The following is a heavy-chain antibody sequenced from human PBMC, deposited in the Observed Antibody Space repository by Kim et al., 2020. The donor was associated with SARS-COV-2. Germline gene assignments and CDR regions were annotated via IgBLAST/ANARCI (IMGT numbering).Heavy chain of an antibody. CDR1: GFTFSSYS. D-gene: IGHD5-18*01. Sequence: GGSLRLSCAASGFTFSSYSMNWVRQAPGKGLEWVSSISSSSSYIYYADSVKGRFTISRDNAKNSLYLQMNSLRAEDTAVYYCARAPSGGYSYFPPTSHMDVWGQGTTVTVSS. J-gene: IGHJ6*02. V-gene: IGHV3-21*01. CDR3: ARAPSGGYSYFPPTSHMDV. CDR2: ISSSSSYI.